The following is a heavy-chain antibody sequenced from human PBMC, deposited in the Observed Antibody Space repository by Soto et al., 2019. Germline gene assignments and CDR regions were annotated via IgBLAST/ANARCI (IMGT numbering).Heavy chain of an antibody. Sequence: SETLSLTCTVSGDSMSDSCWSWIRQTPGKGLEWIGYIYDTGSTNNTPSLKSRVTISLDTSKNQFYLRLSSVTAADTAVYYCATSREWLRFDAFDIWGHGTMVTVSS. CDR3: ATSREWLRFDAFDI. J-gene: IGHJ3*02. V-gene: IGHV4-59*01. D-gene: IGHD5-12*01. CDR1: GDSMSDSC. CDR2: IYDTGST.